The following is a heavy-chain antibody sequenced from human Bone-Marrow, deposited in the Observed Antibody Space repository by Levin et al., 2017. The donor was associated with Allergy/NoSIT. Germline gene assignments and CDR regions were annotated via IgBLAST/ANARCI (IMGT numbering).Heavy chain of an antibody. D-gene: IGHD3-9*01. J-gene: IGHJ3*02. CDR3: ARETYNDILKADAFDI. CDR2: ITSSSSTI. V-gene: IGHV3-48*02. CDR1: GFTFSIYS. Sequence: ETLSLTCAASGFTFSIYSMNWLRQAPGKGLEWVSYITSSSSTIYYADSVKGRFTISRDNAKNSLYLQMNSLRDEDTAVYYCARETYNDILKADAFDIWGQGTTVTVSS.